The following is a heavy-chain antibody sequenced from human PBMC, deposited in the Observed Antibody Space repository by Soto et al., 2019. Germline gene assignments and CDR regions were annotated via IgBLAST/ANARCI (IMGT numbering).Heavy chain of an antibody. Sequence: QVQLQQWGAGLLKPSATLSLTCAVFGGSFSGYYWSWIRQPPGKGLEWIGEINHSGSTNYNPSLKSRVTISVDTSKNQFSLKLSSVTAADTAVYYCARVSGIYYYGMDVWGQWTTVTVSS. J-gene: IGHJ6*02. D-gene: IGHD3-10*01. CDR2: INHSGST. CDR1: GGSFSGYY. CDR3: ARVSGIYYYGMDV. V-gene: IGHV4-34*01.